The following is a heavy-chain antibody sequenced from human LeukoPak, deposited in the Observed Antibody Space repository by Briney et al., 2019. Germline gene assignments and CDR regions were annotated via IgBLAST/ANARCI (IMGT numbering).Heavy chain of an antibody. D-gene: IGHD3-10*01. J-gene: IGHJ5*02. Sequence: SETLSLTCTVSGGSISSGDYYWSWIRQPPGKGLEWIGYIYYSGSTYYNPSLKSRVTISVDTSKNQFSLKLSSVTAADTAVYYCARVSAPTMVWGVITQFDPWGQGTLVTVSS. CDR3: ARVSAPTMVWGVITQFDP. V-gene: IGHV4-30-4*01. CDR2: IYYSGST. CDR1: GGSISSGDYY.